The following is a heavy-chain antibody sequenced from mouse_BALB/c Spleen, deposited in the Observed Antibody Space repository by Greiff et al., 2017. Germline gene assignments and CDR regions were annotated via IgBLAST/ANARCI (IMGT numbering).Heavy chain of an antibody. CDR2: INPSNGRT. CDR3: AITDY. V-gene: IGHV1S81*02. Sequence: QVQLKESGPELVKPGASVKVSCKASGYTFTSYWMHWVKQRPGQGLEWIGEINPSNGRTNYNEKFKSKATLTVDKSSSTAYMQLSSLTSEDSAVYYCAITDYWGQGTTLTVSS. CDR1: GYTFTSYW. J-gene: IGHJ2*01.